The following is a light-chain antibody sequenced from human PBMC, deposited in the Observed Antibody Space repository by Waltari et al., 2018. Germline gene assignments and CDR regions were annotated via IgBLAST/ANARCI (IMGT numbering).Light chain of an antibody. Sequence: EIVLTQSPGTLSLSPGERATLSCRASQSVSSSYLAWYQQKPGQAPRLLIYGASSRATGIPDRSSGSGSGTDFTLTISRLEPEDFAVYYCQQYSSSPYTFGQGTKLE. CDR1: QSVSSSY. J-gene: IGKJ2*01. CDR2: GAS. CDR3: QQYSSSPYT. V-gene: IGKV3-20*01.